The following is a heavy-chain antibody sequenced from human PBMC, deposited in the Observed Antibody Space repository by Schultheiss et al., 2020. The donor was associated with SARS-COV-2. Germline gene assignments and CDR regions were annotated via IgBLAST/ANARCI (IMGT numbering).Heavy chain of an antibody. V-gene: IGHV3-48*04. CDR3: ASSYSSPTGT. Sequence: GESLKISCAASGFTFSSYSMNWVRQAPGKGLEWVSYISSSSSTIYYADSVKGRFTISRDNAKNSLYLQMNSLRAEDTAVYYCASSYSSPTGTWGQGTMVTVSS. CDR2: ISSSSSTI. J-gene: IGHJ3*01. CDR1: GFTFSSYS. D-gene: IGHD6-13*01.